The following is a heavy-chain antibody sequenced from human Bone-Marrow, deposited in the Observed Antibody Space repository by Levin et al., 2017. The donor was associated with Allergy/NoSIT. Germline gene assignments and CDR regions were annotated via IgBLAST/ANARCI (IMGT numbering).Heavy chain of an antibody. CDR3: ARGSRDSSGNYRLGLAFDI. D-gene: IGHD3-22*01. J-gene: IGHJ3*02. CDR2: ISWTSNNV. CDR1: GFTFDDYA. V-gene: IGHV3-9*01. Sequence: GGSLRLSCAAFGFTFDDYALHWVRQAPGKGLEWLSAISWTSNNVGYADSVRGRFTISRDSAKNSLYLQMNSLRPEDTALYYCARGSRDSSGNYRLGLAFDIWGQGTMVTVSS.